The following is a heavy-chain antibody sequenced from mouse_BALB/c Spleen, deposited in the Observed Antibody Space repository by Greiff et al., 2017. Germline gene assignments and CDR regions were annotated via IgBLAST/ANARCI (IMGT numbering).Heavy chain of an antibody. CDR1: GFTFSDYY. Sequence: EVQRVESGGGLVKPGGSLKLSCAASGFTFSDYYMYWVRQTPEKRLEWVATISDGGSYTYYPDSVKGRFTISRDNAKNNLYLQMSSLKSEDTAMYYCARGRDGNYWYFDVWGAGTTVTVSS. CDR2: ISDGGSYT. D-gene: IGHD2-1*01. V-gene: IGHV5-4*02. J-gene: IGHJ1*01. CDR3: ARGRDGNYWYFDV.